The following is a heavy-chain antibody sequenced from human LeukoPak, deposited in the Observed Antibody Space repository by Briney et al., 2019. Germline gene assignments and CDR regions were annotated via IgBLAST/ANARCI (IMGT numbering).Heavy chain of an antibody. Sequence: SQTLSLTCTVSGGSISSGGYYWSWIRQPPGKGLEWIGYIYHSGSTYYNPSLKSRVTISVDKSKNQFSLKLSSVTAADTAVYYCARTVENGYSSSWSIDYWGQGTLVTVSS. CDR3: ARTVENGYSSSWSIDY. CDR1: GGSISSGGYY. J-gene: IGHJ4*02. CDR2: IYHSGST. D-gene: IGHD6-13*01. V-gene: IGHV4-30-2*01.